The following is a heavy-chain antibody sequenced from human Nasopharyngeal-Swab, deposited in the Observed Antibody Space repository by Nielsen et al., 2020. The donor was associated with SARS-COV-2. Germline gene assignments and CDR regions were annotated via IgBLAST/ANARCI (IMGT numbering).Heavy chain of an antibody. CDR1: GGTFSSYA. V-gene: IGHV1-69*06. CDR3: ARDGPYRGDAFDI. D-gene: IGHD1-14*01. CDR2: IIPIFGTA. Sequence: SVKVSCKASGGTFSSYAISWVRQAPGQGLEWMGGIIPIFGTANYAQKFQGRVTITADKSTSTAYMELSSLRSEDTAVYYCARDGPYRGDAFDIWGQGTMVTVSS. J-gene: IGHJ3*02.